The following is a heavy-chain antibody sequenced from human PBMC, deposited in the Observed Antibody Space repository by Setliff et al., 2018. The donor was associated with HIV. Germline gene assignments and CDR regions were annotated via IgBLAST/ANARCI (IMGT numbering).Heavy chain of an antibody. CDR1: GYSFTDYY. D-gene: IGHD6-6*01. V-gene: IGHV1-2*02. CDR3: ASTDSSSPFDY. Sequence: GASVKVSCKASGYSFTDYYIHWVRQAPGQGLEWMGWINPNNGGRNYAQRFQGRVTMTRDTSTSTVYMELSSLRSEDTAVYYCASTDSSSPFDYWGQGTLVTVSS. J-gene: IGHJ4*02. CDR2: INPNNGGR.